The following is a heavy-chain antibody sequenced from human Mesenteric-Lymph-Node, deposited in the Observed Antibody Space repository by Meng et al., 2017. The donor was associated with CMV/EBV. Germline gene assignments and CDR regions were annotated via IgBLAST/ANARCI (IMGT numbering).Heavy chain of an antibody. J-gene: IGHJ4*02. D-gene: IGHD4-23*01. CDR2: INHSGST. V-gene: IGHV4-34*01. CDR3: ARHQRWLKSEGGFNY. CDR1: GGSFSGYY. Sequence: QGTLQRGGAGTLKPSGPLSLTCAVYGGSFSGYYWSWIRQPPGKGLEWIGEINHSGSTNYNPSLKSRVTISVDTSKNQFSLKLSSVTAADTAVYYCARHQRWLKSEGGFNYWGQGTLVTVSS.